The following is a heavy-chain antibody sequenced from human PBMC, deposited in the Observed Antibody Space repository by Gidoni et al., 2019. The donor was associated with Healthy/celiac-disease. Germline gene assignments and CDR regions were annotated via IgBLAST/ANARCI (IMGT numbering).Heavy chain of an antibody. J-gene: IGHJ4*02. Sequence: QVQLVQPGAEGKKPGASVKVARKASGYTFTGYYMHWVRQAPGQGPEWMGWINPNSGGTNYAKKFQGRVTMTRETSISTAYMELSRLRSDDTAVYYCARVGGEDYFDYWGQGTLVTVSS. V-gene: IGHV1-2*02. CDR1: GYTFTGYY. CDR3: ARVGGEDYFDY. CDR2: INPNSGGT. D-gene: IGHD3-3*01.